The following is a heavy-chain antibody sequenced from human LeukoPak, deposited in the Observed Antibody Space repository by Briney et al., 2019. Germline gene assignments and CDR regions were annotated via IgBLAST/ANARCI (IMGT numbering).Heavy chain of an antibody. CDR2: ISYDGTKT. CDR1: GFTFSSSN. D-gene: IGHD3-10*01. V-gene: IGHV3-30*04. Sequence: GGSLRLSCAPSGFTFSSSNMHWVRQSPGKGLAWLALISYDGTKTYYGESVKGRVTVSRDNSKNTLFRQMNSLTAEDTAIYYCEREWFGESNWGQGARVTVSS. CDR3: EREWFGESN. J-gene: IGHJ4*02.